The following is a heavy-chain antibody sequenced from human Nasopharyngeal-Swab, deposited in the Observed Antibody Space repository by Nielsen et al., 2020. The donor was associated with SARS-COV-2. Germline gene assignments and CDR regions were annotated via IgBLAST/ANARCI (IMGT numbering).Heavy chain of an antibody. J-gene: IGHJ3*02. Sequence: GESLKISCVGSGFSFSIYSMNWVRQAPGKGLEGVSYISSDSSTIDYADSVRGRFTISRDNANSLYLQKNNLRAEDTAVYYCARDSRGGLRDAFDIWGQGTLVTVSS. D-gene: IGHD4-17*01. CDR2: ISSDSSTI. CDR3: ARDSRGGLRDAFDI. CDR1: GFSFSIYS. V-gene: IGHV3-48*04.